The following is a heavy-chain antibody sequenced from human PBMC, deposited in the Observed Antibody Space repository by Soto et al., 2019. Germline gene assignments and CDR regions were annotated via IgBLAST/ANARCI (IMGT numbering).Heavy chain of an antibody. CDR2: INAYNGNT. V-gene: IGHV1-18*01. CDR3: ARELGTLLFRGTCRREYYYAY. Sequence: ASVKVSCKASGYTFTSYGISWVRQAPGQGLEWMGWINAYNGNTNYAQKFQGRITMTTDTSTSTVYMELRSLRSEDTAVYYCARELGTLLFRGTCRREYYYAYPGRGTLDTVSS. D-gene: IGHD3-10*01. J-gene: IGHJ4*02. CDR1: GYTFTSYG.